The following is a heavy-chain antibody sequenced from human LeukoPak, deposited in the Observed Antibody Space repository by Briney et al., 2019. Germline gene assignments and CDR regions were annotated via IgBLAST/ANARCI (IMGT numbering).Heavy chain of an antibody. CDR2: TSSSSSYI. Sequence: GGSLRLSCAASGFTFSSYSMNWVRQAPGKGLEWVSSTSSSSSYIYYADSVKGRFTISRDNAKNSLYLQMNSLRAEDTAVYYCARDADYYDSSGYADYWGQGTLVTVSS. D-gene: IGHD3-22*01. J-gene: IGHJ4*02. CDR3: ARDADYYDSSGYADY. V-gene: IGHV3-21*01. CDR1: GFTFSSYS.